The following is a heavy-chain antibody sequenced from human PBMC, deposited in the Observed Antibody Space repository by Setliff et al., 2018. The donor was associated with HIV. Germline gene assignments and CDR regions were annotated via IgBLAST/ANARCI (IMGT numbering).Heavy chain of an antibody. Sequence: PGGSQRLSCAASGFTFSDYYMSWVRQAPGKGLEWVSAISDNGGSTYYADSMEGRFTISRDNSKNTLYLQLSGLRGEDTAVYYCAREGVHHNFWSGYTYYYGLDVWGQGTTVTVSS. J-gene: IGHJ3*01. V-gene: IGHV3-23*01. CDR1: GFTFSDYY. CDR3: AREGVHHNFWSGYTYYYGLDV. CDR2: ISDNGGST. D-gene: IGHD3-3*01.